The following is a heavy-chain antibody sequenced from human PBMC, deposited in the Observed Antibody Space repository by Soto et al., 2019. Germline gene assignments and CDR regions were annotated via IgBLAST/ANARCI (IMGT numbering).Heavy chain of an antibody. CDR3: AKDPHRRGGGGSSGGPEADAFDI. V-gene: IGHV3-23*01. J-gene: IGHJ3*02. CDR2: ISGSGGST. CDR1: GFTFSSYA. Sequence: EVQLLESGGGLVQPGGSLRLSCAASGFTFSSYAMSWVRQAPGKGLEWVSAISGSGGSTYYADSVKGRFTISRDNSKNRQDMQRHRVLSEDSAVYYCAKDPHRRGGGGSSGGPEADAFDIWGQGTMVTVSS. D-gene: IGHD6-19*01.